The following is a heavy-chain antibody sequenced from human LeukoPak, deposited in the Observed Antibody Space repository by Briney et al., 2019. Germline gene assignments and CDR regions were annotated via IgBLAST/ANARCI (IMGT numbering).Heavy chain of an antibody. CDR1: GFTVSSNY. V-gene: IGHV3-21*01. CDR2: ISSSSSYI. CDR3: ARDRPVG. Sequence: PGGSLRLSCAASGFTVSSNYMSWVRQAPGKGLEWVSSISSSSSYIYYADSVKGRFTISRDNAKNSLYLQMNSLRAEDTAVYYCARDRPVGWGQGTMVTVSS. J-gene: IGHJ3*01. D-gene: IGHD6-6*01.